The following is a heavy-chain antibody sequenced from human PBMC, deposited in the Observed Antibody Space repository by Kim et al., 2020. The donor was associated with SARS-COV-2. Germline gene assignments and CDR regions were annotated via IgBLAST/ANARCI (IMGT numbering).Heavy chain of an antibody. D-gene: IGHD2-2*01. V-gene: IGHV4-59*08. CDR3: ARRSLGCCSGTSVDGAFD. CDR1: GGSISSYY. Sequence: SETLSLTCTVSGGSISSYYWSWIRQPPGKGLEWIGYIYYSGSTNYNPSLKSRVTISVDTSKNQFSLKLSSVTAADTAVYYCARRSLGCCSGTSVDGAFD. J-gene: IGHJ3*02. CDR2: IYYSGST.